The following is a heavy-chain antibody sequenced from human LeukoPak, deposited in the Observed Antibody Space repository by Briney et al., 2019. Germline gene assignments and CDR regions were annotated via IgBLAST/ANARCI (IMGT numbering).Heavy chain of an antibody. CDR2: IWYDGSNK. D-gene: IGHD3-22*01. Sequence: GGSLRLSCAASGXTFSSYAMYWVRQAPGKGLEWVTNIWYDGSNKYYADSVKGRFTISRDNSKNTLYLQMDSLRAEDTAVYYCARGLFNYDNSGLNYWGQGTLVTVTS. J-gene: IGHJ4*02. CDR1: GXTFSSYA. V-gene: IGHV3-33*01. CDR3: ARGLFNYDNSGLNY.